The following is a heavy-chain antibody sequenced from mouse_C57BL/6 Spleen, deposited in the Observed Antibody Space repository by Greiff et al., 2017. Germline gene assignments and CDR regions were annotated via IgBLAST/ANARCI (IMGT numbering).Heavy chain of an antibody. Sequence: VQLQQSGAELVKPGASVKISCKASGYAFSSYWMNWVKQRPGKGLEWIGQIYPGDGDTNYNGKFKGKATLTADKSSSTAYMQLSSLTSEDSAVYFCARRGEYSNCDYWGQGTTLTVSS. CDR1: GYAFSSYW. V-gene: IGHV1-80*01. CDR3: ARRGEYSNCDY. J-gene: IGHJ2*01. CDR2: IYPGDGDT. D-gene: IGHD2-5*01.